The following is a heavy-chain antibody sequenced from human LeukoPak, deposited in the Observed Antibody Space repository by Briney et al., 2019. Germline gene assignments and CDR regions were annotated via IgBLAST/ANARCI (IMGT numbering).Heavy chain of an antibody. J-gene: IGHJ5*02. V-gene: IGHV1-46*01. CDR1: GYTFTSYY. D-gene: IGHD3-10*01. Sequence: ASVTVSCTASGYTFTSYYMHWVRQAPGQGLEWMGIINPSGGSTSYAQKFQGRVTMTTDTSTSTAYMELRSLRSDDTAVYYCARSHILLWFGELLMGEDWFDPWGQGTLVTVSS. CDR2: INPSGGST. CDR3: ARSHILLWFGELLMGEDWFDP.